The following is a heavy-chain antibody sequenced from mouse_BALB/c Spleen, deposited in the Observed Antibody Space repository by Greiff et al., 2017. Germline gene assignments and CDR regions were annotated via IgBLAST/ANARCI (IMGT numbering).Heavy chain of an antibody. V-gene: IGHV2-6-7*01. CDR1: GFSLTGYG. D-gene: IGHD2-14*01. J-gene: IGHJ4*01. CDR2: IWGDGST. Sequence: VQLQESGPGLVAPSQSLSITCTVSGFSLTGYGVNWVRQPPGKGLEWLGMIWGDGSTDYNSALKSRLSISKDNSKSQVFLKMNSLQTDDTARYYCAQVRRYYAMDYWGQGTSVTVSS. CDR3: AQVRRYYAMDY.